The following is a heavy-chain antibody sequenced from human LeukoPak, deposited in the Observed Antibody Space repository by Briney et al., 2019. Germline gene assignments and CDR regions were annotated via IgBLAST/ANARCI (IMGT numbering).Heavy chain of an antibody. CDR2: IYYSGST. CDR3: ARTLLTPDAFDI. Sequence: SETLSLTCTVSGGSISSYYWSWIRQPPGKGLEWIGNIYYSGSTNYNPSLKSRVTISVDTSKNQFSLKLSPVTAADTAVYYCARTLLTPDAFDIWGQGTMVTVSS. V-gene: IGHV4-59*01. CDR1: GGSISSYY. J-gene: IGHJ3*02.